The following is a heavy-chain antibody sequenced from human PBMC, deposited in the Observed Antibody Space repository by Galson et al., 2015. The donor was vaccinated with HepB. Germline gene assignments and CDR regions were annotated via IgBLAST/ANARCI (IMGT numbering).Heavy chain of an antibody. J-gene: IGHJ5*02. CDR3: ARRYDFFSGTIGGFDP. CDR2: INPSGST. V-gene: IGHV4-34*01. D-gene: IGHD3-3*01. CDR1: GGSFIGYY. Sequence: ETLSLTCAVYGGSFIGYYWSWIRQPPGKGLEWIGEINPSGSTNYNPSLKSRLTISVDTSKNQFSLKLNSVTAADTAIYYCARRYDFFSGTIGGFDPWGQGTLVTVSS.